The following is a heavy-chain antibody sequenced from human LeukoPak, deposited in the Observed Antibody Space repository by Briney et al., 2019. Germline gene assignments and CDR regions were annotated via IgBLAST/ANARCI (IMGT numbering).Heavy chain of an antibody. Sequence: ASVKVSCKASGGTFSRYAISWVRQAPGQGLEWMGGIIPILGTANYAQKFQGRVTITADESTSTAYMELSSLRSEDTAVYYCARGFRHDFWSGYYNWGQGTLVTVSS. CDR1: GGTFSRYA. J-gene: IGHJ4*02. CDR3: ARGFRHDFWSGYYN. CDR2: IIPILGTA. V-gene: IGHV1-69*13. D-gene: IGHD3-3*01.